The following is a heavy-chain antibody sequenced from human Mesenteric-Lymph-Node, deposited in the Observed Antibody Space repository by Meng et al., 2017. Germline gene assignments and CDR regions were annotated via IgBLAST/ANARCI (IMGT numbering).Heavy chain of an antibody. D-gene: IGHD6-13*01. CDR2: VRYSGTA. CDR3: ARVAAAGNEWFDP. Sequence: QVPLKVAGPGLVKPSGTLSLTCTVSGVSLDNSDHFWDWIRQPPGKGLEWIGSVRYSGTAYYNPSLTSRVTISVDTSKNRFSLKLSSVTAADTAVYYCARVAAAGNEWFDPWGQGTLVTVSS. CDR1: GVSLDNSDHF. V-gene: IGHV4-39*07. J-gene: IGHJ5*02.